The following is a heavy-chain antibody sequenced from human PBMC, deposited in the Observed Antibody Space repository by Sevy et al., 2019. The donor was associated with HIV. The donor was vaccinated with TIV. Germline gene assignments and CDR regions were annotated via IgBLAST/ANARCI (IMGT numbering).Heavy chain of an antibody. CDR3: ARHTIYCSGGSCYSDYYFDY. D-gene: IGHD2-15*01. J-gene: IGHJ4*02. V-gene: IGHV5-51*01. CDR1: GYSFTSYW. CDR2: IYPGDSDT. Sequence: GESLKISCKGSGYSFTSYWIGWVRQMPGKGLEWMGIIYPGDSDTRYSPSFQGRVTISADKSISTAYLKWSSLKASDTAMYYCARHTIYCSGGSCYSDYYFDYWGQGTLVTVSS.